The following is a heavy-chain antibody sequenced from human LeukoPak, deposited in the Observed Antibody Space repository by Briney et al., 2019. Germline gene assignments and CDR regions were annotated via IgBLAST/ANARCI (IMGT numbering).Heavy chain of an antibody. D-gene: IGHD1-26*01. J-gene: IGHJ4*01. Sequence: GVSLSLSCAAYGFIVSTYWMHWVRQAQGKGLVWFSRINSDGTHTRYAVSVKGRFTSSRDNAKDTMDLQMQTLDAKDTDYYYCATSQYSGSYFDDWGQGNPVTVSS. CDR3: ATSQYSGSYFDD. CDR2: INSDGTHT. V-gene: IGHV3-74*01. CDR1: GFIVSTYW.